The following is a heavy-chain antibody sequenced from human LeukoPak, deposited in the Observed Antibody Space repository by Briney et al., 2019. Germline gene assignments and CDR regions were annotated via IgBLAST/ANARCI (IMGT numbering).Heavy chain of an antibody. J-gene: IGHJ4*02. D-gene: IGHD4/OR15-4a*01. CDR1: GFPFNYYA. CDR3: AMATSWCRIDH. Sequence: SGGSLRLSCAASGFPFNYYAVTWVRQAPGKGLEWVSTVTVSDNNTYYADSLQGRFTLSGDRAKNTVFLQMDSLRVGDTAVYYCAMATSWCRIDHWGQGTLVTVSS. V-gene: IGHV3-23*01. CDR2: VTVSDNNT.